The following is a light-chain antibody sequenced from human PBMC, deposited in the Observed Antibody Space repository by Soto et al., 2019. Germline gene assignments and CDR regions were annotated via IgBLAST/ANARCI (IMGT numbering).Light chain of an antibody. CDR3: SSYSRTSTL. Sequence: QSVLTQPASVSGSPGQSITISCTGTGSDVGGYNYVSWYQQHPGKAPKLMIYDVRNRPSGVSNRFSGSKSGNTASLTISGLQAEDEADYYCSSYSRTSTLFGPGTKVTVL. CDR2: DVR. CDR1: GSDVGGYNY. V-gene: IGLV2-14*01. J-gene: IGLJ1*01.